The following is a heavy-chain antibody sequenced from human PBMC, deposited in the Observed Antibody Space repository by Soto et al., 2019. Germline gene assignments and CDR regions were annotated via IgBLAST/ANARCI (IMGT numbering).Heavy chain of an antibody. CDR3: ATDLRSTVPNSRDRYRLAV. V-gene: IGHV1-24*01. CDR1: GYTLTESS. CDR2: FDPEDGET. D-gene: IGHD4-17*01. J-gene: IGHJ6*02. Sequence: ASVKVSCKVSGYTLTESSMHWVRRAPGKGLEWMGGFDPEDGETIYAQKFQGRVTMTEDTSTDTAYMELSSLRSENTPVYYWATDLRSTVPNSRDRYRLAVSAQGTTVTVS.